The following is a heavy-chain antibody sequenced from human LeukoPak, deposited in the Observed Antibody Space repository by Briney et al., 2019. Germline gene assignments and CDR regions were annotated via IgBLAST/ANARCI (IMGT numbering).Heavy chain of an antibody. Sequence: PGGSLRLSCAASGLTFSNYAMSWVRQAPGKGLEWVSGISGSGDYTYFADSLKGRFTISRDNSKNTLYLQMNSLRAEDTALYYCAKDLTYYYGLGSSTNAFDIWGQGTMVTVSS. D-gene: IGHD3-10*01. J-gene: IGHJ3*02. CDR3: AKDLTYYYGLGSSTNAFDI. CDR1: GLTFSNYA. CDR2: ISGSGDYT. V-gene: IGHV3-23*01.